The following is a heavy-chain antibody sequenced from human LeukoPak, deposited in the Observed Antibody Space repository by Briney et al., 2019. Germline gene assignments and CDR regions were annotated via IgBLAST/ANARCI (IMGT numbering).Heavy chain of an antibody. D-gene: IGHD2-8*01. V-gene: IGHV3-30*18. CDR1: GFTFSSYG. J-gene: IGHJ6*02. CDR3: AKETGRMGYYYYGMNV. Sequence: PGGSLRLSCAASGFTFSSYGMHWVGQAPGKGLEWVAVISYDGSNKYYADSVKGRLTISRDNSKNTLYLQMNSLRSEDTAVYYCAKETGRMGYYYYGMNVWGQGTTVTVSS. CDR2: ISYDGSNK.